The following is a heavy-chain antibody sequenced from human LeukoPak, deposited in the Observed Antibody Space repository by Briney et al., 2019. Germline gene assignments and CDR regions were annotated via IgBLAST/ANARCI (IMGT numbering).Heavy chain of an antibody. Sequence: PSETLSLTCTVSGGSISSGSYYWSWIRQPAGKGLEWIGRIYSSGTTHYNPSLKSRVAMSVDTSKDQFSLKLSSVTAADTAVYYCARDGYSGNDGLWGQGTLVTVSS. CDR2: IYSSGTT. D-gene: IGHD5-12*01. V-gene: IGHV4-61*10. CDR3: ARDGYSGNDGL. J-gene: IGHJ4*02. CDR1: GGSISSGSYY.